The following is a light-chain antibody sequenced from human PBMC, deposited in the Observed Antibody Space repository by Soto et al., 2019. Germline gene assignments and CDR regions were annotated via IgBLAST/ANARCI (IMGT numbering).Light chain of an antibody. J-gene: IGKJ5*01. CDR1: QSISSW. V-gene: IGKV1-5*01. Sequence: GDRVTITCRASQSISSWLAWYQQKPGKAPKLLIYDASSLESGVPSRFSGSGSGTEFTLTISCLQSEDFATYYCQQYYSYPITFGQGTRLEI. CDR2: DAS. CDR3: QQYYSYPIT.